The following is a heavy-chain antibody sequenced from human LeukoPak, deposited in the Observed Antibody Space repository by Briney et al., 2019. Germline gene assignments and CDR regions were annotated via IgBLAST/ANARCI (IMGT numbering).Heavy chain of an antibody. D-gene: IGHD3-10*01. Sequence: GGSLRLSCAATGLTFSSYAMSWVRQAPGKGLEWVSSISRSGTNIYYADSVKGRFTVSRDDANNSVHLQMNSLRAEDTAVYFCARDRGGSEKHWFDYWGQGTLVTVSS. V-gene: IGHV3-21*01. CDR2: ISRSGTNI. J-gene: IGHJ4*02. CDR3: ARDRGGSEKHWFDY. CDR1: GLTFSSYA.